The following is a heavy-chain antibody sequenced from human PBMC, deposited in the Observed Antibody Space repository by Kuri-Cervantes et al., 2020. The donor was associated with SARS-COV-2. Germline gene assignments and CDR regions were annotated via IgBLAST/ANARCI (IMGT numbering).Heavy chain of an antibody. CDR2: IYYSGST. Sequence: SETLSLTCTVFGGSISSYYWSWIRQPPGKGLEWIGYIYYSGSTNYNPSLKSRVTISVDTSKNQFSLKLSSVTAADTAVYYCARTGAVAATQINAFDIWGQGTMVTVSS. J-gene: IGHJ3*02. CDR1: GGSISSYY. D-gene: IGHD2-15*01. V-gene: IGHV4-59*01. CDR3: ARTGAVAATQINAFDI.